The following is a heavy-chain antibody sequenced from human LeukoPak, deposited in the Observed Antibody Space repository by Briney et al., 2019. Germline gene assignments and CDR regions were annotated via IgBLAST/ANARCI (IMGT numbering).Heavy chain of an antibody. V-gene: IGHV3-64*01. CDR1: GFTFSSYA. D-gene: IGHD6-13*01. Sequence: GGSLRLSCAASGFTFSSYAMHWVRQAPGKGLEDVSVISTNGDRTYYANSVKGRFTISRDNSKNTLYLQMGSLRPEDMAVYYCARDKAAVGNDYWGLGTLVTVSS. CDR2: ISTNGDRT. J-gene: IGHJ4*02. CDR3: ARDKAAVGNDY.